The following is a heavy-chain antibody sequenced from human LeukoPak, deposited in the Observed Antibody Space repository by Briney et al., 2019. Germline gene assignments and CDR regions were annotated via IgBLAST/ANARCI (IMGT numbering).Heavy chain of an antibody. CDR2: IRSDGTNK. CDR1: GFTFSSYA. D-gene: IGHD7-27*01. V-gene: IGHV3-30*02. Sequence: GGSLRLSCAASGFTFSSYAMSWVRQAPGKGLEWVAFIRSDGTNKYYADSVKGRFTFSRDNSKDTLYLQMNSLRAEDTAVYYCAKGPHWGTGFGFDYWGQGTLVTVSS. CDR3: AKGPHWGTGFGFDY. J-gene: IGHJ4*02.